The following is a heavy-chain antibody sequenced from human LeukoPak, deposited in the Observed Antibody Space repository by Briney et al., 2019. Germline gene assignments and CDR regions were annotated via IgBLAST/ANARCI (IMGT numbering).Heavy chain of an antibody. J-gene: IGHJ4*02. Sequence: GGSLRLSCAASGFIFRNYGMHWVRQAPGKGLEWVAVISDDGTKKFYGDSMKGRFTISRDDSKNTLYLQMNSLRAKDTAVYSCAKELRGYSNFDFWGQGTLVTVSS. CDR2: ISDDGTKK. V-gene: IGHV3-30*18. CDR3: AKELRGYSNFDF. CDR1: GFIFRNYG. D-gene: IGHD2-15*01.